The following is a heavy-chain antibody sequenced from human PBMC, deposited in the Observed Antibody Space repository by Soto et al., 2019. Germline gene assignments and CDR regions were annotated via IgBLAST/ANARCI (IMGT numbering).Heavy chain of an antibody. Sequence: EVQLVQSGAEVKKPGESLQISCKGSGYSFSSYWIGWVRQMPGKSLEWMAIIYPDDSETRYSPSFQGQVTISADKSISTAYLQWSSLKASDXXXXXXXXXXXXXXXDYWGQGTLVTVSS. CDR1: GYSFSSYW. J-gene: IGHJ4*02. V-gene: IGHV5-51*03. CDR3: XXXXXXXXXDY. CDR2: IYPDDSET.